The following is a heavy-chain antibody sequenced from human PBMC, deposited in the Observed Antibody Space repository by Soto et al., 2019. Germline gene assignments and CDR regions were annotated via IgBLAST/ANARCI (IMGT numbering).Heavy chain of an antibody. J-gene: IGHJ6*02. CDR2: IIPIFGTA. V-gene: IGHV1-69*06. CDR1: GGTFSSYA. Sequence: ASVKVSCKASGGTFSSYAISWVRQAPGQGLEWMGGIIPIFGTANYAQKFQGRVTITADKSTSTAYMELSSLRSEDTAVYYCARERLSGGYDLYYYYGMDVWGQGTTVTVSS. D-gene: IGHD5-12*01. CDR3: ARERLSGGYDLYYYYGMDV.